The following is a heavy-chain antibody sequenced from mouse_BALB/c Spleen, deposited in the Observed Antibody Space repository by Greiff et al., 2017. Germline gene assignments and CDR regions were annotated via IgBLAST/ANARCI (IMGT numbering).Heavy chain of an antibody. J-gene: IGHJ1*01. CDR1: GFSLTSYG. D-gene: IGHD1-1*02. V-gene: IGHV2-9*02. CDR2: IWAGGST. CDR3: ARDEGGGNYWYFDV. Sequence: VQLVESGPGLVAPSQSLSITCTVSGFSLTSYGVHWVRQPPGKGLEWLGVIWAGGSTNYNSALMSRLSISKDNSKSQVFLKMNSLQTDDTAMYYCARDEGGGNYWYFDVWGAGTTVTVSS.